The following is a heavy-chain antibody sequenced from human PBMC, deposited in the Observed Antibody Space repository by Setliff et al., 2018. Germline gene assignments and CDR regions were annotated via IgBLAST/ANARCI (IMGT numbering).Heavy chain of an antibody. CDR1: GFTFSSYA. CDR2: ISGSGGST. V-gene: IGHV3-23*01. J-gene: IGHJ6*03. D-gene: IGHD5-18*01. Sequence: GGSLRLSCAASGFTFSSYAMSWVRQAPGKGLEWVSAISGSGGSTYYADSVKGRFTISRDNAKNSLSLQMNSLRVEDTALYYCVRGQQQLWPQADNYYMDVWGKGTTVTVSS. CDR3: VRGQQQLWPQADNYYMDV.